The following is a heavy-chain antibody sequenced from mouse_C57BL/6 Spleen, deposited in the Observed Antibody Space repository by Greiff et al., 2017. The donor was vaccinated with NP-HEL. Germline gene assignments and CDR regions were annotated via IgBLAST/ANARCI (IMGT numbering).Heavy chain of an antibody. CDR2: INPGSGGT. CDR3: ARWRDYDVEDWYFDV. J-gene: IGHJ1*03. CDR1: GYAFTNYL. V-gene: IGHV1-54*01. Sequence: QVHVKQSGAELVRPGTSVKVSCKASGYAFTNYLIEWVKQRPGQGLEWIGVINPGSGGTNYNEKFKGKATLTADKSSSTAYMQLSSLTSEDSAVYFCARWRDYDVEDWYFDVWGTGTTVTVSS. D-gene: IGHD2-4*01.